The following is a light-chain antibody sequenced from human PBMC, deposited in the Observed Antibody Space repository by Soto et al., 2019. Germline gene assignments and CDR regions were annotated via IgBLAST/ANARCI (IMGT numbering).Light chain of an antibody. V-gene: IGKV4-1*01. CDR2: WAS. CDR1: QSVLYSSNNKNY. J-gene: IGKJ4*01. Sequence: DIVMTQSPDSLAVSLGERATINCKSSQSVLYSSNNKNYLAWYQQKPGQPPKLLIYWASTRESGVPDRFSGSGSGTDFTLTISSLQAEDVAAYYCQQYYITPPTFGGGTKVDIK. CDR3: QQYYITPPT.